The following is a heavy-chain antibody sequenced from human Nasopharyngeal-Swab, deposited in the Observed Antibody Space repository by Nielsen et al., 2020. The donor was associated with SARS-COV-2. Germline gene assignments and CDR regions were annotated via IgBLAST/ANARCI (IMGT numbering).Heavy chain of an antibody. CDR3: ARVIAAAANEGLDY. CDR1: GYTFTSYG. J-gene: IGHJ4*02. V-gene: IGHV1-18*01. D-gene: IGHD6-13*01. Sequence: ASVKVSCKASGYTFTSYGISWVRQAPGQGLEWMGWISAYSGNTNYAQKLQGRVTMTTDTSTSTAYMELRSLRSDDTAVYYCARVIAAAANEGLDYWGQGTLVTVSS. CDR2: ISAYSGNT.